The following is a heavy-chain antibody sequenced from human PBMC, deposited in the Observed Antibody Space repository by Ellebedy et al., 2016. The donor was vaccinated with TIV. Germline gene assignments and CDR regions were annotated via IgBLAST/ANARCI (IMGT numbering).Heavy chain of an antibody. J-gene: IGHJ4*02. CDR1: GGTFSSYA. CDR2: IIPILGIA. V-gene: IGHV1-69*04. CDR3: ARDRAVGALGAFDY. Sequence: SVKVSXXASGGTFSSYAISWVRQAPGQGLEWMGRIIPILGIANYAQKFQGRVTITADKSTSTAYMELSSLRSEDTAVYYCARDRAVGALGAFDYWGQGTLVTVSS. D-gene: IGHD3-16*01.